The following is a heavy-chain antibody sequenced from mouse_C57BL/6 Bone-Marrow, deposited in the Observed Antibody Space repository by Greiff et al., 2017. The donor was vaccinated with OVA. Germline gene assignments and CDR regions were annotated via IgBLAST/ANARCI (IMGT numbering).Heavy chain of an antibody. CDR3: ARNSFTTTVGVDY. Sequence: EVQLVESGGGLVQPGGSLKLSCAASGFTFSDYYMYWVRQTPEKRLEWVAYISNGGGSTYYPDTVKGRFTISRDNAKNTLYLQMSRLKSEDTAMYYCARNSFTTTVGVDYWGQGTSVTVSS. CDR2: ISNGGGST. CDR1: GFTFSDYY. V-gene: IGHV5-12*01. D-gene: IGHD1-1*01. J-gene: IGHJ4*01.